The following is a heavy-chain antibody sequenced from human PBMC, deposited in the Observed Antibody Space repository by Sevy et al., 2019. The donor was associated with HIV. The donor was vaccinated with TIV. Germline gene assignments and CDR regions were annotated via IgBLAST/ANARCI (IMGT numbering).Heavy chain of an antibody. J-gene: IGHJ6*03. CDR1: GFTFDDYA. CDR3: AKDMDPRYIYYYMDV. D-gene: IGHD1-26*01. Sequence: GGSLRLSCVASGFTFDDYAMHWVRQAPGKGLEWVSGIGWNSDIIAYADSVMGRFTISRDNAKNSLYLQMDSLRPEDTALYYCAKDMDPRYIYYYMDVWGKGTTVTVSS. CDR2: IGWNSDII. V-gene: IGHV3-9*01.